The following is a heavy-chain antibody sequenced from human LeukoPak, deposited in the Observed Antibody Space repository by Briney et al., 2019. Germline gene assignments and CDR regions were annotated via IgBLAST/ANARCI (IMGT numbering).Heavy chain of an antibody. CDR3: ARKSLITRFDP. J-gene: IGHJ5*02. D-gene: IGHD3-16*01. CDR2: IYYSGST. CDR1: GGSISSYY. Sequence: SETLSLTCTVSGGSISSYYWSWIRQPPGKGLEWIGYIYYSGSTNYNPSLKSRVTISVDTSKNQFSLKLSSVTAADTAVYYCARKSLITRFDPWGQGTLVTVSS. V-gene: IGHV4-59*01.